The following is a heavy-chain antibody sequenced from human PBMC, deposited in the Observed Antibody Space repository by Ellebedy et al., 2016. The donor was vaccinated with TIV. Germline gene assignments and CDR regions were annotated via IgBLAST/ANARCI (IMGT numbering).Heavy chain of an antibody. D-gene: IGHD3-22*01. V-gene: IGHV1-69*06. CDR1: GGTFSSYA. J-gene: IGHJ4*02. CDR3: ASGGSYYDSSGYSTY. Sequence: SVKVSXKASGGTFSSYAIRWVRQAPGQGLEWMGGIIPIFGTANYAQKFQGRVTITADKSTSTAYMELSSLRSEDTAVYYCASGGSYYDSSGYSTYWGQGTLVTVSS. CDR2: IIPIFGTA.